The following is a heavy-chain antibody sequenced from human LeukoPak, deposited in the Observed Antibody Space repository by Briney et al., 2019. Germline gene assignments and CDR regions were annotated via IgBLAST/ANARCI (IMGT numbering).Heavy chain of an antibody. CDR2: IRYDGSNK. CDR1: GFTFSSYC. Sequence: GGSLRLSCAASGFTFSSYCMHWVRQAPGKGLEWVAFIRYDGSNKYYADSVKGRFTISRDNSKNTLYLQMNSLRAEDTAVYYCAKDLIAVAGAGGPDYWGQGTLVTVSS. J-gene: IGHJ4*02. V-gene: IGHV3-30*02. D-gene: IGHD6-19*01. CDR3: AKDLIAVAGAGGPDY.